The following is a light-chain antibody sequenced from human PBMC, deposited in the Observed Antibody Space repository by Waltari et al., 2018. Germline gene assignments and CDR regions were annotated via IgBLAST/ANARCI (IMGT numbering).Light chain of an antibody. CDR2: GAS. CDR1: QSVSSK. J-gene: IGKJ2*01. Sequence: EIVMTQSPATLSVSPGERATLSCRASQSVSSKLAWYQQKPGQAPRLLIYGASTRATGIPARFSGSGSGTEFTLTISSLQSEDFVVYYCQQYNNWPWYTFGQGTKLDIK. CDR3: QQYNNWPWYT. V-gene: IGKV3-15*01.